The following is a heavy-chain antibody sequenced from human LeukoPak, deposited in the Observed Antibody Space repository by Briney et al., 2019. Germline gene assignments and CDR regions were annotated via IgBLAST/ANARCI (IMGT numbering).Heavy chain of an antibody. CDR3: TTDLNQRLKWFGNPLDH. D-gene: IGHD3-10*01. Sequence: PGGSLRLSCVASGFSFTYAWMSWARQSPGKGLQWVGHIRSETDGATTDYAAAVQGRFTISRDDSKKMLYLEMNSLKTEDTGLYYCTTDLNQRLKWFGNPLDHWGQGTPVTVSS. V-gene: IGHV3-15*01. J-gene: IGHJ4*02. CDR1: GFSFTYAW. CDR2: IRSETDGATT.